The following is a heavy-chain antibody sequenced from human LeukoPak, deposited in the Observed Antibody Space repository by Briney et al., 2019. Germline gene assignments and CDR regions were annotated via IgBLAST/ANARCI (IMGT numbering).Heavy chain of an antibody. CDR2: LNTSGST. CDR3: ARAPYYASGPYSFDY. CDR1: GGSISSSSYY. Sequence: SETLSLTCTVSGGSISSSSYYWGWIRQPAGKGPEWIGRLNTSGSTKYNSSLKSRVTMSVDTSKNQFSLKLSSVTAADTAVYYCARAPYYASGPYSFDYWGQGTLVTVSS. J-gene: IGHJ4*02. D-gene: IGHD3-10*01. V-gene: IGHV4-61*02.